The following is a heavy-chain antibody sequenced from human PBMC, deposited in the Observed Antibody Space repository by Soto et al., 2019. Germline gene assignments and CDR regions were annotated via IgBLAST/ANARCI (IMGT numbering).Heavy chain of an antibody. CDR2: IGTAGDT. Sequence: EVQLVESGGGLVQPGGSLRLSCAASGFTFSSYAMHWVRQATGKGLEWVSAIGTAGDTYYPGSVKGRFTISRENAKNSLYLQMNSLRAGDTAVYYCARANENDAFDIWGQGTMVTVSS. CDR1: GFTFSSYA. V-gene: IGHV3-13*01. J-gene: IGHJ3*02. CDR3: ARANENDAFDI.